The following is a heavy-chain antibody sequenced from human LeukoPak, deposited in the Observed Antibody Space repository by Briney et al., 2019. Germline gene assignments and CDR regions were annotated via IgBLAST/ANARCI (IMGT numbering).Heavy chain of an antibody. CDR3: ARGPMVRGVYMNWFDP. CDR1: GGTFTSYY. J-gene: IGHJ5*02. Sequence: ASVKVSCKASGGTFTSYYMHWVRQAPGQGLEWMGIINPSGGSTSYAQKFQGRVTMTRDTSTSTVYMELSSLRSEDTAVYYCARGPMVRGVYMNWFDPWGQGTLVTVSS. CDR2: INPSGGST. D-gene: IGHD3-10*01. V-gene: IGHV1-46*01.